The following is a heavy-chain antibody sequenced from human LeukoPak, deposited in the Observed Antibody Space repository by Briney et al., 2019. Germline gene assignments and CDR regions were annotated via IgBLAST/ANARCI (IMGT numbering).Heavy chain of an antibody. CDR1: GDSVSSNSAA. CDR2: TYYRSKWYN. J-gene: IGHJ4*02. D-gene: IGHD6-25*01. CDR3: TRSPQEAAEFDY. Sequence: SQTLSLTCAISGDSVSSNSAAWNWIRQSPSRGLEWLGRTYYRSKWYNDYAISVKSRITINPDTSKNQFSLWLNSVTPEDTAVYYCTRSPQEAAEFDYWGQGTLVTVSS. V-gene: IGHV6-1*01.